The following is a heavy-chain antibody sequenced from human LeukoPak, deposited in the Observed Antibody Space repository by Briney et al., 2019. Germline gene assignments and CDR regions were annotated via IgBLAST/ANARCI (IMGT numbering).Heavy chain of an antibody. Sequence: AASVKVSRKASGYTFTGYYMHWVRQAPGQGLEWMGWINPNSGGTNYAQKFQGRVTMTRDTSISTAYMELSRLRSDDTAVYYCAKTDSGIYVLLWFGESHWGQGTLVTVSS. J-gene: IGHJ4*02. V-gene: IGHV1-2*02. CDR1: GYTFTGYY. CDR2: INPNSGGT. CDR3: AKTDSGIYVLLWFGESH. D-gene: IGHD3-10*01.